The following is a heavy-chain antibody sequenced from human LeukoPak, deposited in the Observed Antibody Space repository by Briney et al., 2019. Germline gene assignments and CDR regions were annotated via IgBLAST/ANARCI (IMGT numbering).Heavy chain of an antibody. CDR2: IYYSGST. CDR3: ARGDDFWSGYYIDY. Sequence: SETLSLTCTVSGGSIGSYYWSWIRQPPGKGLEWIGYIYYSGSTNYNPSLKSRVTISVDTSKNQFSLKLSSVTAADTAVYYCARGDDFWSGYYIDYWGQGTLVTVSS. D-gene: IGHD3-3*01. CDR1: GGSIGSYY. V-gene: IGHV4-59*01. J-gene: IGHJ4*02.